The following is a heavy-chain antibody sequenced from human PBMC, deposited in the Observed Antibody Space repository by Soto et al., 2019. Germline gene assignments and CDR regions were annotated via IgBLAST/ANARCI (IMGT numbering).Heavy chain of an antibody. J-gene: IGHJ4*02. CDR2: IWYDGTNK. Sequence: ESGGGVVQPGRSLRLSCAASGFTFSSYAMHWVRQAPGKGLQWVAVIWYDGTNKHYADSAKGRFTISRDNSKNTLYLQMNSLGAEDTAMYYCARDGLHDYSKFDHWGQGTLVTVSS. D-gene: IGHD4-4*01. V-gene: IGHV3-33*01. CDR3: ARDGLHDYSKFDH. CDR1: GFTFSSYA.